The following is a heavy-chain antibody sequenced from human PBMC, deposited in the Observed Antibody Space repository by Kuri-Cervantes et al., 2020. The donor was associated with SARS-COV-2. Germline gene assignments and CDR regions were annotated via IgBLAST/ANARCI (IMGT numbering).Heavy chain of an antibody. V-gene: IGHV3-48*02. CDR2: IDASGKSR. D-gene: IGHD1-14*01. CDR3: STTWDH. J-gene: IGHJ4*02. Sequence: GESLKISCAVSGLTFSSRSMNWLRQAPGMGLEWVSHIDASGKSRYYIDSVQGRFTISRDNARNSLYLQMNSLTEEDTAVYYCSTTWDHWGQGTLATVSS. CDR1: GLTFSSRS.